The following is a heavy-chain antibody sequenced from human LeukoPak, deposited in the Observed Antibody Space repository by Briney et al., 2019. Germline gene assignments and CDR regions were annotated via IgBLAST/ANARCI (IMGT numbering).Heavy chain of an antibody. CDR2: IYSGGSP. D-gene: IGHD3-10*01. CDR3: VKRTMVRGAAFDY. Sequence: GGSLRLSCAASGFTVSSNYMSWIRQAPGKGLEWVSIIYSGGSPYYADSVKGRFTISRDNSKNTLYLQMSSLRAEDTAVYYCVKRTMVRGAAFDYWGQGTLVTVSS. V-gene: IGHV3-66*01. CDR1: GFTVSSNY. J-gene: IGHJ4*02.